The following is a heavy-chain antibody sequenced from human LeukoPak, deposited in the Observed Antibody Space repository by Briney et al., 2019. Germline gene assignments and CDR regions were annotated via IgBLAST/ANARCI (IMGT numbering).Heavy chain of an antibody. CDR3: AVISGAEYFQH. V-gene: IGHV4-39*07. D-gene: IGHD3-16*02. CDR1: GGSIRSNSYY. J-gene: IGHJ1*01. CDR2: IYYSGST. Sequence: SETLSLTCTVSGGSIRSNSYYWDWIRQPPGKGLEWIGNIYYSGSTNYNPSLKSRVTISVDTSKNQFSLKLSSVTAADTAVYYGAVISGAEYFQHWGQGTLVTVSS.